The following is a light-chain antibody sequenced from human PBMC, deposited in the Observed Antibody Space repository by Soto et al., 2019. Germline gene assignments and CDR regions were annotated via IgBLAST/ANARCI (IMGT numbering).Light chain of an antibody. V-gene: IGKV4-1*01. J-gene: IGKJ1*01. CDR2: WAS. Sequence: DIVMTQSPDSLAVSLGERATINCKSSLNVLYSSNNKNYLAWYQQKPRQPRKLLIYWASTRESGVPDRFSGSGSGTDFTLTISSLQAEDVAVYYCHQYYTTPWTFGQGTKVEIK. CDR1: LNVLYSSNNKNY. CDR3: HQYYTTPWT.